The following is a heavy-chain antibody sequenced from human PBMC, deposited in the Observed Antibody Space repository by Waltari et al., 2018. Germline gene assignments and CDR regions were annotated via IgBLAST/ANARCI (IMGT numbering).Heavy chain of an antibody. V-gene: IGHV3-15*01. Sequence: EVKMVESGGGSMKPGDSLRLSCVASGFGFKAAWLTWVRQAPGKGLEWVGSIKSQSDGATTDFAASVRGRFSISRDDSQNMVFLQMNSLRTEDTALYYRTTLDALWGGWGHGTLVTVSS. CDR3: TTLDALWGG. CDR2: IKSQSDGATT. J-gene: IGHJ4*01. D-gene: IGHD7-27*01. CDR1: GFGFKAAW.